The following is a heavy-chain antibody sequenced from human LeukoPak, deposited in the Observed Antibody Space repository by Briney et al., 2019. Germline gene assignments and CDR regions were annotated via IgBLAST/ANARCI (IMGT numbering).Heavy chain of an antibody. V-gene: IGHV3-21*01. CDR2: FSSSSIYI. D-gene: IGHD3-3*01. J-gene: IGHJ4*02. CDR1: GFTFSSYS. Sequence: GGSLRHSCAASGFTFSSYSMNWVRPAPGKGLEWGSSFSSSSIYIYYADSVTGRFTISRDNAKNSLYLQMNSLRAEDTAVYYCARDPTYTIFGVTIDYWGQGTLVTVSS. CDR3: ARDPTYTIFGVTIDY.